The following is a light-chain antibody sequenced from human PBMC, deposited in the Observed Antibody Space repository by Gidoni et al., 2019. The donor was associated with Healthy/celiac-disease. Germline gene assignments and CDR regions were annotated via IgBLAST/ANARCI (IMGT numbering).Light chain of an antibody. CDR2: WGS. CDR1: QSLLHSNGYNY. CDR3: MQALQTPRS. V-gene: IGKV2-28*01. Sequence: DIVMTQPPLSLPVTPGEPASISCRSSQSLLHSNGYNYLDWYLQKPGQSPQLLIYWGSNRASGVPDRFSGSGSGTDFTLKISRVEAEDVGVYYCMQALQTPRSFGQGTKLEIK. J-gene: IGKJ2*04.